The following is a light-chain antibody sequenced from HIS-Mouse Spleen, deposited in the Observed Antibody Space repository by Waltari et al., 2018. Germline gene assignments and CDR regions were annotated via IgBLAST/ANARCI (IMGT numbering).Light chain of an antibody. Sequence: QSALTQPASVSGSPGQSITISCTGTSSDVGRYNLGSWYQQHPGKAPKLMIYEGSKRPSGVSNRFSGSKSGNTASLTISGLQAEDEADYYCCSYAGSSTVVFGGGTKLTVL. V-gene: IGLV2-23*01. CDR3: CSYAGSSTVV. J-gene: IGLJ2*01. CDR2: EGS. CDR1: SSDVGRYNL.